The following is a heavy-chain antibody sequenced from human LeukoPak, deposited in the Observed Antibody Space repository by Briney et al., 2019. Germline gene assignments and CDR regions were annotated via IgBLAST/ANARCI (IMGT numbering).Heavy chain of an antibody. V-gene: IGHV3-9*01. CDR3: ARGRRGGSGSYYNGTRYYFDY. CDR1: GFSFEDYG. J-gene: IGHJ4*02. CDR2: ISWNGGSA. D-gene: IGHD3-10*01. Sequence: PGRSLRLSCAATGFSFEDYGMHWVRQPPGKGLEWVSGISWNGGSADYADSVKGRFTISRDNAKNSLYLQMNSLRAEDTAVYYCARGRRGGSGSYYNGTRYYFDYWGQGTLVTVSS.